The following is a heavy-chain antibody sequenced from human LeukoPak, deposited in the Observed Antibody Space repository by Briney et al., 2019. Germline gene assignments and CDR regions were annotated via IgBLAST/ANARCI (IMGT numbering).Heavy chain of an antibody. D-gene: IGHD6-13*01. Sequence: ASVKVSCKASGYTFTSYYMHWVRQAPGQGLEWMGIINPSGGSTSYAQKFQGRVTMTRDMSTSTVYMELSSLRSEDTAVYYCARDGAADDAFDIWGQGTMVTVSS. CDR2: INPSGGST. J-gene: IGHJ3*02. V-gene: IGHV1-46*01. CDR1: GYTFTSYY. CDR3: ARDGAADDAFDI.